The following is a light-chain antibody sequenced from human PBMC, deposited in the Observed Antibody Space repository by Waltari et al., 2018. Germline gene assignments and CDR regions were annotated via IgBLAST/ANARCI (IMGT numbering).Light chain of an antibody. Sequence: QSALTQPTSVSGSPGQSITLSCTGTSRDVGFYNYVSWYQQSPGKVPQLLIYDVSDRPSGVSRRFSGSKSGNTASLTISGLQADDEADYYCNSYTGSSSWVFGGGTKLTVL. CDR3: NSYTGSSSWV. CDR1: SRDVGFYNY. J-gene: IGLJ3*02. V-gene: IGLV2-14*01. CDR2: DVS.